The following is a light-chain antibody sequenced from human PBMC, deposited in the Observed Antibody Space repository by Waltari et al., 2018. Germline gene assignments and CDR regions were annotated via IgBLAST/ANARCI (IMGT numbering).Light chain of an antibody. CDR3: QEYDSLPVT. CDR1: QSVKNN. V-gene: IGKV1-5*03. CDR2: KAS. Sequence: DIQMTQSSSTLSASVGARITITCRTRQSVKNNLAWYQQKPGKAPKVLIHKASRLEGGVPSRFSGSGYGTEFTLTISSLQPDDFATYYCQEYDSLPVTFGGGTRVEIK. J-gene: IGKJ4*01.